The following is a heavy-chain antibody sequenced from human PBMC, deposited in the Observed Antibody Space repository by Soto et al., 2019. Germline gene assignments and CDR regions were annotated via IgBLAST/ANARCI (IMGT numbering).Heavy chain of an antibody. Sequence: PGESLKISCKGSGYSFISYWISWVRQMPGKSLEWMGRIDPIDSYTNYSPSFQGHVTISADKSISTAYLQWSSLKASDTAMYYCVRHLGAFYNTNRYPYFDYWGQGAQVTVSP. CDR2: IDPIDSYT. CDR1: GYSFISYW. CDR3: VRHLGAFYNTNRYPYFDY. D-gene: IGHD2-8*01. J-gene: IGHJ4*02. V-gene: IGHV5-10-1*01.